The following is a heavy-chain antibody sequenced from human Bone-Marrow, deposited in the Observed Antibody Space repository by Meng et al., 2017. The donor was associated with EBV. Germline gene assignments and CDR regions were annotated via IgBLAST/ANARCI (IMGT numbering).Heavy chain of an antibody. CDR2: IYHSGST. Sequence: QWQLGEPGPGLVKPSGALSFTCAGSGGSISSSNWWSVLRQAPGKGLEWIGDIYHSGSTNYNPSLKSRVTISVDKSKNQFSLKLSSVTAADTAVYYCARVPTLWYFDYWGQGTLVTVSS. D-gene: IGHD2-21*01. CDR1: GGSISSSNW. J-gene: IGHJ4*02. CDR3: ARVPTLWYFDY. V-gene: IGHV4-4*02.